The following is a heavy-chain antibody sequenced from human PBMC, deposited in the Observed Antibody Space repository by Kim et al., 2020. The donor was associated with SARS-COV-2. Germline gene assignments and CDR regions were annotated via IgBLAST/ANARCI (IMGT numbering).Heavy chain of an antibody. CDR3: ARDFGTYYYGWGSSYGMDV. CDR1: GGSISSYY. V-gene: IGHV4-59*13. D-gene: IGHD3-10*01. Sequence: SETLSLTCTVSGGSISSYYWSWIRQPPGKGLEWIGYIYYSGSTNYNPSLKSRVTISVDTSKNQFSLKLSSVTAADTAVYYCARDFGTYYYGWGSSYGMDVWGQGTTVTVSS. CDR2: IYYSGST. J-gene: IGHJ6*02.